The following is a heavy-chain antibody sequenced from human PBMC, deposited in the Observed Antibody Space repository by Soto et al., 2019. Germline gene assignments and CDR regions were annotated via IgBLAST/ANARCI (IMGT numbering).Heavy chain of an antibody. CDR3: ATYDSSDYYSGSPIGWFDP. Sequence: QVQLQESGPGLVKPSQTLSLTCTVSGGSISSGGYYWSWIRQHPGKGLEWIGYIYYSGSTYYNPSLQRRCTRAVDTSKNQFSLKLSSVTAADTAVYYCATYDSSDYYSGSPIGWFDPWGQGTLVTVSS. D-gene: IGHD3-22*01. J-gene: IGHJ5*02. CDR1: GGSISSGGYY. CDR2: IYYSGST. V-gene: IGHV4-31*03.